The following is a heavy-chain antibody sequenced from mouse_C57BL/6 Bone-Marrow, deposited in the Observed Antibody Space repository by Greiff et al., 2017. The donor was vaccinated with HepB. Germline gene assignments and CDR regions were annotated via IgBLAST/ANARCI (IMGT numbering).Heavy chain of an antibody. D-gene: IGHD2-14*01. Sequence: VQLQQSGAELVRPGSSVKLSCKASGYTFTSYWMHWVKQRPIQGLEWIGNIDPSDSETHHHQKFKDKATLTVDKSSSTAYMQHSSLTSEDSAVYYCARWGYSIGAWFAYWGQGTLVTVSA. CDR3: ARWGYSIGAWFAY. J-gene: IGHJ3*01. CDR1: GYTFTSYW. V-gene: IGHV1-52*01. CDR2: IDPSDSET.